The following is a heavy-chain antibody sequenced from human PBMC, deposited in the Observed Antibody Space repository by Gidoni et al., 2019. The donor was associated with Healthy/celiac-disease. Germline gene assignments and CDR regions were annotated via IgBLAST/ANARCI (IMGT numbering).Heavy chain of an antibody. D-gene: IGHD1-1*01. CDR3: AISGGWNYYYYYGMDV. V-gene: IGHV4-39*01. Sequence: QLQLQESGPGLVKPSETLSLTCTVSGGPISSSSYYWGWLRPPPGKGLEWIGSIYYSGSTSYNPSLKSRVTISVDTSKNQFSLKLSSVTAADTAVYYCAISGGWNYYYYYGMDVWGQGTTVTVSS. CDR2: IYYSGST. J-gene: IGHJ6*02. CDR1: GGPISSSSYY.